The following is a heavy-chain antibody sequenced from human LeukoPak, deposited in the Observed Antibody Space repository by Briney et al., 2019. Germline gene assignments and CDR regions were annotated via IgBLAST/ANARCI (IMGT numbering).Heavy chain of an antibody. Sequence: PGGSLRLSCAASGFTFSSYSMNWVRQAPGKGLEWVSSISSSSSYIYYADSVKGRFTISRDNAKNSLYLQMNSLRAEDTAVYYCARDDYCSSTSCYTYYYGMDVWGQGTTVTVSS. D-gene: IGHD2-2*02. CDR3: ARDDYCSSTSCYTYYYGMDV. CDR2: ISSSSSYI. J-gene: IGHJ6*02. CDR1: GFTFSSYS. V-gene: IGHV3-21*01.